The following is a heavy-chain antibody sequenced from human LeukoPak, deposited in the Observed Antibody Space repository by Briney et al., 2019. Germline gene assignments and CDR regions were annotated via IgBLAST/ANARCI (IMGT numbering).Heavy chain of an antibody. CDR2: ISTQSGNT. V-gene: IGHV1-18*04. CDR1: GYTLTSYC. CDR3: ARDRFDLRWYQHSVDY. D-gene: IGHD4-23*01. J-gene: IGHJ4*02. Sequence: ASVMVSCKASGYTLTSYCINWMRQAPGQGLEWLGWISTQSGNTNYAQKVQGRLTMTTDTSTSTAYIELRSLRSDDTAVYNSARDRFDLRWYQHSVDYWGQGTPVTVSS.